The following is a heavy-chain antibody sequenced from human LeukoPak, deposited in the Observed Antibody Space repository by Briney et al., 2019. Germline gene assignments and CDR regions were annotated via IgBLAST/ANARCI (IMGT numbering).Heavy chain of an antibody. V-gene: IGHV1-69*05. CDR2: IIPIFGKA. D-gene: IGHD3-22*01. CDR1: GGTFSSYA. J-gene: IGHJ4*02. CDR3: AREEDSSGYYYTTSPPEV. Sequence: SVKVSCKASGGTFSSYAISWVRQAPGQGLEWMGRIIPIFGKANYAQKFQGRVTITTEESTSTAYMELSSLRSEDSAVYYCAREEDSSGYYYTTSPPEVWGQGTLVTVSS.